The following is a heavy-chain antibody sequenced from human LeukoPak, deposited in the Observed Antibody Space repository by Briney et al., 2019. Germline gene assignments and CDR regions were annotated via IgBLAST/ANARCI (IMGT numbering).Heavy chain of an antibody. V-gene: IGHV3-53*01. CDR1: GFAFGRNY. Sequence: SGGSLRLSCVASGFAFGRNYMSWVRQAPGKGLECVSLIYSGGAIRYADSVKGRFTISRDSSKNTLFLQMNDLTVEDTARYYCARRPGNWGQGILVTVSS. CDR2: IYSGGAI. CDR3: ARRPGN. J-gene: IGHJ4*02.